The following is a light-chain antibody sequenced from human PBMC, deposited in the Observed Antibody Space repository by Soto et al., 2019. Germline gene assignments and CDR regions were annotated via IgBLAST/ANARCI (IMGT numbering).Light chain of an antibody. CDR3: QSYDSSLSVV. V-gene: IGLV1-40*01. J-gene: IGLJ2*01. CDR2: GNS. Sequence: QSVLTQPPSVSAAPGQKVTISCSGSRFNIGNNYVSWYQQFPGTAPKLLIYGNSNRPSGVPDRFSGSKSGTSASLAITGLQAEDEADYYCQSYDSSLSVVFGGGTKLTVL. CDR1: RFNIGNNY.